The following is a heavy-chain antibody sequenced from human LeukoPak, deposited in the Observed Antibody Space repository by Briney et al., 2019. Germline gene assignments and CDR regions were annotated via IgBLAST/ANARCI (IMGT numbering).Heavy chain of an antibody. CDR1: GGTFSSYA. CDR2: IIPILGIA. V-gene: IGHV1-69*04. D-gene: IGHD6-13*01. J-gene: IGHJ6*02. CDR3: ARAAADTYYGMDV. Sequence: ASVKVSCKASGGTFSSYAISWVRQAPGQGLERMGRIIPILGIANYAQKFQGRVTITADKSTSTAYMELSSLRSDDTAVYYCARAAADTYYGMDVWGQGTTVTVSS.